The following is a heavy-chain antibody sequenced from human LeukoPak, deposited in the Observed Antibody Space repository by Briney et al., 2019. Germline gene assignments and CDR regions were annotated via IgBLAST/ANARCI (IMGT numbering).Heavy chain of an antibody. CDR1: GFTFSSYA. CDR2: IYYSGST. V-gene: IGHV4-59*08. J-gene: IGHJ4*02. D-gene: IGHD3-10*01. Sequence: PGGSLRLSCAASGFTFSSYAMSWIRQPPGKGLEWIGYIYYSGSTNYNPSLKSRVTISVDTSKNQFSLKLSSVTAADTAVYYCARRGNYYSLAFDYWGQGTLVTVSS. CDR3: ARRGNYYSLAFDY.